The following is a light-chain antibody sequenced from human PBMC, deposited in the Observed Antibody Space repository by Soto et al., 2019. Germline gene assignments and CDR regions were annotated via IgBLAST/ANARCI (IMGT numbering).Light chain of an antibody. V-gene: IGLV2-14*03. CDR2: DVS. CDR1: SSDVGGYNY. Sequence: QSALTQPASVSGSPGRSITISCTGTSSDVGGYNYVSWYQQHPGEAPKLIIHDVSNRPSGVSNRFSGSKSGNTASLPISGLQAEDEADYYCRSYATSSTLEVVFGGGTKLTVL. J-gene: IGLJ2*01. CDR3: RSYATSSTLEVV.